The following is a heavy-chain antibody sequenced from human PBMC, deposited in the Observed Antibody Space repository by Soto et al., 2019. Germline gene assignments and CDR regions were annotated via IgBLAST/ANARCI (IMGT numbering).Heavy chain of an antibody. Sequence: EVQLLESGGGLVQPGGSLRLSCAVSGLNFRNYGMSWVRQAPGKGLEWVSVITNSGGTTYYADSVKGRFTISRDNSKNTVYLQMNSLRAEDTAVYYCAKGLLNGRWYAADWGQGTLVTVSS. D-gene: IGHD6-13*01. CDR1: GLNFRNYG. CDR2: ITNSGGTT. CDR3: AKGLLNGRWYAAD. V-gene: IGHV3-23*01. J-gene: IGHJ4*02.